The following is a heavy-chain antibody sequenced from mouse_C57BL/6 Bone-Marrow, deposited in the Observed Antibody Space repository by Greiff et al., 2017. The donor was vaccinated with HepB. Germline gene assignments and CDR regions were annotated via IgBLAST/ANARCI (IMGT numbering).Heavy chain of an antibody. Sequence: QVQLKQPGAELVRPGSSVKLSCKASGYTFTSYWMHWVKQRPIQGLEWIGNIDPSDSETHYNQKFKDKATLTVDKSSSTAYMQLSSLTSEDSAVYYCARDYYGSSYGANAMDYWGQGTSVTVSS. J-gene: IGHJ4*01. CDR2: IDPSDSET. D-gene: IGHD1-1*01. V-gene: IGHV1-52*01. CDR3: ARDYYGSSYGANAMDY. CDR1: GYTFTSYW.